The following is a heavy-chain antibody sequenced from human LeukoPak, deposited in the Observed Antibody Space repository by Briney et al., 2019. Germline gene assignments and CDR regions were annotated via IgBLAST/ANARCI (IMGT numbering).Heavy chain of an antibody. CDR1: GFTFSSYA. Sequence: GGSLRLSCAASGFTFSSYAMSWVRQAPGKGLEWVSSISASGSTTNYADSVRGRFTISRDNSKNTLYLYLNSLRAEDTAVYYCAKHPRPAGSWFDPGGQETLVTVSS. J-gene: IGHJ5*02. CDR2: ISASGSTT. V-gene: IGHV3-23*01. CDR3: AKHPRPAGSWFDP. D-gene: IGHD6-13*01.